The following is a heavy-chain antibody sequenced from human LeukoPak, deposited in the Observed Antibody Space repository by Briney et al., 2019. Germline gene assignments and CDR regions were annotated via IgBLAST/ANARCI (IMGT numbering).Heavy chain of an antibody. CDR2: ISSSSSYI. CDR1: GFTFSSYS. V-gene: IGHV3-21*01. J-gene: IGHJ4*02. CDR3: ARDRVSSSSRLDY. D-gene: IGHD6-13*01. Sequence: GGSLRLSCAASGFTFSSYSMNWVRQAPGKGLEWVSSISSSSSYIYYADSVKGRFTISRDNAKNSLYLQMNSLRAEDTAVYYCARDRVSSSSRLDYWGQGTLVTVSS.